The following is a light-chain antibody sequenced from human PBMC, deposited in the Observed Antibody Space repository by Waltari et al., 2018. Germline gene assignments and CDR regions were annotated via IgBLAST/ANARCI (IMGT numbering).Light chain of an antibody. CDR2: DVS. V-gene: IGLV2-14*01. Sequence: QSALTQPASVSASPGQSITISCTGTSSDIGSFNFVSWYPLHPGKAPKLIIYDVSNPPSGVSTGCSGSKSANPASLTISGLQAEDEADYYCSSYTTSSTVTFGGGTKLTVL. CDR3: SSYTTSSTVT. CDR1: SSDIGSFNF. J-gene: IGLJ2*01.